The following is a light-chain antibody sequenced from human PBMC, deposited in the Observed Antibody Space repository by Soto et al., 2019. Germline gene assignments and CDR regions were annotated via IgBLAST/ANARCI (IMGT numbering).Light chain of an antibody. V-gene: IGLV1-40*01. CDR1: SSNIGAGYD. CDR2: GNS. J-gene: IGLJ2*01. Sequence: QSVLTQPPSVSGAPGQRVTISCTGSSSNIGAGYDVHWYQQLPGTAPKLLIYGNSNRPSGVPDRFSGSKSGTSASLAITGLQAEDEADYYCQSYDSSLSGVLFCGGTKLTVL. CDR3: QSYDSSLSGVL.